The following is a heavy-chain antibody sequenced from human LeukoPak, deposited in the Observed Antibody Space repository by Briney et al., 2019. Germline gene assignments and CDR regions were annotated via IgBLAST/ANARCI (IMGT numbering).Heavy chain of an antibody. CDR1: GFAFSEYW. D-gene: IGHD6-6*01. Sequence: GGSLRLSCAGSGFAFSEYWMHWARQTPEKGLMWVSRINDGGTYTAYADSVKGRFAVSRDNAENTLYLQMNSLRAEDTAVYYCVSAHKSSGWDYWGQGTLVTVSS. V-gene: IGHV3-74*01. J-gene: IGHJ4*02. CDR3: VSAHKSSGWDY. CDR2: INDGGTYT.